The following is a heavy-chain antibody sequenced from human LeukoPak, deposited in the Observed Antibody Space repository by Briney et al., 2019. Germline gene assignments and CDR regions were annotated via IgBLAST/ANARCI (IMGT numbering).Heavy chain of an antibody. V-gene: IGHV3-15*01. CDR3: TTDFSHFDFSSGYYSY. J-gene: IGHJ4*02. CDR2: IQSNLDGGTT. CDR1: GFSFTSAW. Sequence: GGSLRLSCAASGFSFTSAWMVWVRQAPGKGLEWVGRIQSNLDGGTTDFAAPVKGRLTISRDDLARTVYLEMNNLKADDTGVYYCTTDFSHFDFSSGYYSYWGQGSLVTVSS. D-gene: IGHD3-3*01.